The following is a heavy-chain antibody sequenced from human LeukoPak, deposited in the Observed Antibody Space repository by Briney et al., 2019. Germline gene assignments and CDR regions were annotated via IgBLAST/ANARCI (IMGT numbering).Heavy chain of an antibody. D-gene: IGHD5-12*01. Sequence: GGSLRLSCAASGFTFSSYSMNWVRQAPGEGLEWVSSISSSSSYIYYADSVKGRFTISRDNAKNSLYLQMNSLRAEDTAVYYCAREATDSGYDQHWFDPWGQGTLVTVSS. CDR3: AREATDSGYDQHWFDP. CDR1: GFTFSSYS. V-gene: IGHV3-21*01. CDR2: ISSSSSYI. J-gene: IGHJ5*02.